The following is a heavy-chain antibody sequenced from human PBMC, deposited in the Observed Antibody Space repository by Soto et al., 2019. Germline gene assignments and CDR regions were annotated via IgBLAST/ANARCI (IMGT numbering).Heavy chain of an antibody. V-gene: IGHV3-33*01. Sequence: GGSLRLSCEASGFTFNTYSMHWVRQPPGKGLEWLAAIWYDGTQKYYADSVKGRFIISRDNSKKTLYLEMSSLRAEDTAVYYCARAGGTTVTGLWHFDSLGKGTLVTVA. D-gene: IGHD4-17*01. CDR1: GFTFNTYS. CDR3: ARAGGTTVTGLWHFDS. CDR2: IWYDGTQK. J-gene: IGHJ5*01.